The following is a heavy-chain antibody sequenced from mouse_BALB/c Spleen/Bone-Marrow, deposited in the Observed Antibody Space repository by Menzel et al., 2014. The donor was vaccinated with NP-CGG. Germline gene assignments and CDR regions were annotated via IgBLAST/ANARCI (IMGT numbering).Heavy chain of an antibody. Sequence: VQLKESGPELVKPGASVKIPCKASGYSFTGYFMNWVKQSHGKSLEWIGRINPYNGDTFYNQKFKGKATLTVDKSSSTAHMELLSLTSEDSAVYYCGRSKYGNYDAMDYWGQGTSVTVSS. CDR3: GRSKYGNYDAMDY. CDR2: INPYNGDT. CDR1: GYSFTGYF. D-gene: IGHD2-10*02. V-gene: IGHV1-37*01. J-gene: IGHJ4*01.